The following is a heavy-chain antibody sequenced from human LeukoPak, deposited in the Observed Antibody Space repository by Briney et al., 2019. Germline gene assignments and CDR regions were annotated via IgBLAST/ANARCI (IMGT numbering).Heavy chain of an antibody. D-gene: IGHD1-26*01. Sequence: SETLSLTCTVSGGSISSSSYYWGWIRQPPGKGLEWIGSIYYSGSTYYNPSLKSRVTISVDTSKNQFSLKLSSVTAADTAVYYCARDDVGAHAFDIWGQGTMVTVSS. CDR3: ARDDVGAHAFDI. J-gene: IGHJ3*02. CDR2: IYYSGST. CDR1: GGSISSSSYY. V-gene: IGHV4-39*07.